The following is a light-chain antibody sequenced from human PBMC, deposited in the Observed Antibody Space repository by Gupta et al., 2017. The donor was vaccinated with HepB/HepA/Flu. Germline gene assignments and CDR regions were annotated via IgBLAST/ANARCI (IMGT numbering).Light chain of an antibody. J-gene: IGKJ1*01. CDR2: KVS. Sequence: DVVLTRPPLSLPVTLGQAASISCRSSHSLLSSEGNTYLNWFQQAPGQSSRRLIYKVSNRESQVPDRLGGIGSGSDFPLKISRVEAEDVRVYNCIQAAHWPHTFGQGTKVEIK. V-gene: IGKV2-30*01. CDR1: HSLLSSEGNTY. CDR3: IQAAHWPHT.